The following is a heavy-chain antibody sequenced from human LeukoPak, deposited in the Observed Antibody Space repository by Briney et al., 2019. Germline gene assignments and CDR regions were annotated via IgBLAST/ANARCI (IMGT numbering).Heavy chain of an antibody. Sequence: PGGSLRLSCTASGFTFGDYAMSWFRQAPGKGLEWVGFIRSKAYGGTTEYAASVKGRFTISRDDSKSIAYLQMNSLKTEDTAVYYCTRGYDRLWDVWGSYSDAFDIWGQGTMVTVSS. V-gene: IGHV3-49*03. CDR1: GFTFGDYA. D-gene: IGHD3-16*01. CDR2: IRSKAYGGTT. J-gene: IGHJ3*02. CDR3: TRGYDRLWDVWGSYSDAFDI.